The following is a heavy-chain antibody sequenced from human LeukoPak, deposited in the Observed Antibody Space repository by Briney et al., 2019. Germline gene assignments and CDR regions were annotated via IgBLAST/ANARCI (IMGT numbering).Heavy chain of an antibody. Sequence: GRSLRLSCAASGFTFSSNGMHWVRQAPGKGLEWVAVIWYDGSNKYYADSVKGRFTISRDNSKNTLYLQMNSLRAEDTAVYYCARDAAFPQYYYGSGSYYPDYWGQGTLVTVSS. J-gene: IGHJ4*02. V-gene: IGHV3-33*01. CDR1: GFTFSSNG. D-gene: IGHD3-10*01. CDR3: ARDAAFPQYYYGSGSYYPDY. CDR2: IWYDGSNK.